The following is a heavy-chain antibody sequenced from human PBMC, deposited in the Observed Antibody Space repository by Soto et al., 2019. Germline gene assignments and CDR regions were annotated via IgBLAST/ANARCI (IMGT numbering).Heavy chain of an antibody. CDR3: ARRRAVGYCSGGSCYSGYYFDY. CDR2: IYYSGST. D-gene: IGHD2-15*01. V-gene: IGHV4-39*01. J-gene: IGHJ4*02. Sequence: QLQLQESGPGLVKPSETLSLTCTVSGGSISSSSYYWGWIRQPPGKGLEWIGSIYYSGSTYYNPSLTSRVTISVDTSKNQFSLKLSSVTAADTAVYYCARRRAVGYCSGGSCYSGYYFDYWGQGTLVTVSS. CDR1: GGSISSSSYY.